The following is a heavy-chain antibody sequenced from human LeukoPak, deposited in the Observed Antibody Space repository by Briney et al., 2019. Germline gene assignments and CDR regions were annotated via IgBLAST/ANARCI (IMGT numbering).Heavy chain of an antibody. V-gene: IGHV1-69*13. CDR2: IIPIFGTA. J-gene: IGHJ5*02. D-gene: IGHD2-2*01. CDR3: ARWAGVAAAGQGWFDP. Sequence: ASVKVSCKASGGTFSSYAISWVRQAPGQGLEWMGGIIPIFGTANYAQKFQGRVTITADESTSTAYMELSSLRSEDTAVYYCARWAGVAAAGQGWFDPWGQGTLATVSS. CDR1: GGTFSSYA.